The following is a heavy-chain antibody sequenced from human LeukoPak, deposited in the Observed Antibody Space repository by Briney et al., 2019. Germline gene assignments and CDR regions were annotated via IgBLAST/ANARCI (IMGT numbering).Heavy chain of an antibody. CDR2: ISGNGDSK. CDR1: GFTFSSYG. D-gene: IGHD1-26*01. CDR3: ARGGSYLSAFDI. Sequence: GGSLRLSCAASGFTFSSYGMSWVRQAPGKGLDWVSIISGNGDSKYYADSVKGRFTISRDNSKNTLYLQMNSLRAEDTAVYYCARGGSYLSAFDIWGQGTMVTVSS. J-gene: IGHJ3*02. V-gene: IGHV3-23*01.